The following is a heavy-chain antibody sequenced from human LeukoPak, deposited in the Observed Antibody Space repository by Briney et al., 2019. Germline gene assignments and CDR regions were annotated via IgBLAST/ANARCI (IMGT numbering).Heavy chain of an antibody. Sequence: ASETLSLTCTVSGGSISSGSYYWSWIRQPAGKGLEWIGRIYTSGSTNYNPSLKSRVTISVDTSKNQFSLKLSSVTAADTAVYYCVGWIPPFFDYWRQGTLVTVSS. D-gene: IGHD5-12*01. CDR2: IYTSGST. V-gene: IGHV4-61*02. J-gene: IGHJ4*02. CDR3: VGWIPPFFDY. CDR1: GGSISSGSYY.